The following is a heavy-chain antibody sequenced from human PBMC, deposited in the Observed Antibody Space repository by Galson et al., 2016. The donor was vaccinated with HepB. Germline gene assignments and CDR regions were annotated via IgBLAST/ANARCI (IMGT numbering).Heavy chain of an antibody. CDR3: ARSPGFVVPNYGLED. D-gene: IGHD2-21*01. CDR1: GGSINSHY. CDR2: IYYSGNT. J-gene: IGHJ6*02. Sequence: SETLSLTCTVSGGSINSHYWIWVRQPPGRGLEWLGYIYYSGNTKYNPSLESRVTISIDTSRTQFSRKLSSVTAADTAIYYCARSPGFVVPNYGLEDWGQGTTGTVSS. V-gene: IGHV4-59*11.